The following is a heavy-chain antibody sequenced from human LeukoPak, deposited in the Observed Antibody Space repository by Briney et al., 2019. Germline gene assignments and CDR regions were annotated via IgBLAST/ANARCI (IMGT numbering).Heavy chain of an antibody. V-gene: IGHV4-4*07. CDR1: GVSINTYY. J-gene: IGHJ6*03. Sequence: SETLSLTCTVSGVSINTYYWSWIRQPPGKGLEWIGRIYTSGNTKYNPSLKSRVTMSVDTSKNQFSLKLTSVTAADTAVYYCARGRGPDYDYYYMDVWGNGNTFTVSS. CDR3: ARGRGPDYDYYYMDV. CDR2: IYTSGNT.